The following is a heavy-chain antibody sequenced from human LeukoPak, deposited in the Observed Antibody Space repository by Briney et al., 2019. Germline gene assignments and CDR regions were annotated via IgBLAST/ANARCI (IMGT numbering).Heavy chain of an antibody. CDR3: ARRAYCGGDCYVDY. CDR1: GYSLSNYW. Sequence: GESLQISCKCSGYSLSNYWIGWVRQMPGKGLEWMGIIYPGDSDTRYSPSFEGHVTISDDKSISTAYLQWSSLKASDTAMYYCARRAYCGGDCYVDYWGQGTLVTVSS. J-gene: IGHJ4*02. CDR2: IYPGDSDT. D-gene: IGHD2-21*02. V-gene: IGHV5-51*01.